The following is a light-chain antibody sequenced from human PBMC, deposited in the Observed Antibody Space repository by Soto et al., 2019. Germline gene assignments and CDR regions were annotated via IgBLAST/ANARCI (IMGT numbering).Light chain of an antibody. Sequence: EIVMTQSPATLSVSPGERATLSCRASQSVSSNLAWYQQKPGQAPRLLIYGASTRATGIPARFSGSGSGTEFTLTISSLQSGDFAVYYCQQYNNWPYTSGQRTKVDIK. J-gene: IGKJ2*01. CDR2: GAS. CDR1: QSVSSN. V-gene: IGKV3-15*01. CDR3: QQYNNWPYT.